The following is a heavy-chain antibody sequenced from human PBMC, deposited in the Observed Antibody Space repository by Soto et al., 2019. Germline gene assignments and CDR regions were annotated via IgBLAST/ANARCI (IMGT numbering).Heavy chain of an antibody. CDR2: INAGNGNT. J-gene: IGHJ4*02. Sequence: ASVKVSCKASGYTFTSYAMHWVRQAPGQRLEWMGWINAGNGNTKYSQKFQGRVTITRDTSASTAYMELSSLRSEDTAVYYCAKGGIVLVPAATGSYYFDYWGQGTLVTVSS. D-gene: IGHD2-2*01. CDR1: GYTFTSYA. CDR3: AKGGIVLVPAATGSYYFDY. V-gene: IGHV1-3*01.